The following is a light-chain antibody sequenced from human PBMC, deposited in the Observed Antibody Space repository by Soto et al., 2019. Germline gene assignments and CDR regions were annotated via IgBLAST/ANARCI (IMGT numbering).Light chain of an antibody. Sequence: QSALTQPASVSGSPGQSITLSCTRTSSGGESYNLVSWYQHHPGKAPKLMIYEGSQRPSGVSDRFSGSRSGNTASLTISGLQAEDEADYYCSSDAHAVVFGGGTKLTVL. CDR1: SSGGESYNL. V-gene: IGLV2-23*01. J-gene: IGLJ2*01. CDR2: EGS. CDR3: SSDAHAVV.